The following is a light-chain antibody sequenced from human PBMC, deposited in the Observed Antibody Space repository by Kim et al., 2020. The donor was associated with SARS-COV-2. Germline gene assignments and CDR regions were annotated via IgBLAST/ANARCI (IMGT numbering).Light chain of an antibody. CDR3: SSYTSSSTRV. CDR2: DVS. V-gene: IGLV2-14*03. J-gene: IGLJ3*02. CDR1: SSDVGGYNY. Sequence: GQSITISCTGTSSDVGGYNYVSWYQQHPGKAPNLMIYDVSNRPSGVSNRFSGSKSGNTASLTISGLQAEDEADYYCSSYTSSSTRVFGGGTKVTVL.